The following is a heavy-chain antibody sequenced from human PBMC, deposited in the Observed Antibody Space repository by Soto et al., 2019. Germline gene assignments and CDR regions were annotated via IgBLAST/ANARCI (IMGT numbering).Heavy chain of an antibody. D-gene: IGHD1-26*01. J-gene: IGHJ1*01. CDR1: GGSISSGGYY. CDR3: AIYFMDGGYSYFXN. CDR2: IYYSGST. V-gene: IGHV4-31*03. Sequence: SDTLSLTCTVSGGSISSGGYYWSWIRQHPGKGLEWIGYIYYSGSTYYNPSLKSRVVISVDTSKNQFSLKLSSVTAADTAVYYCAIYFMDGGYSYFXNCGQGTLLXVSS.